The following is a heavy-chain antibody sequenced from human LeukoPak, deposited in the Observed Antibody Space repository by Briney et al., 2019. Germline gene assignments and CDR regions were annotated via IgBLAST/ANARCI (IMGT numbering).Heavy chain of an antibody. Sequence: SSETLSLTCAVYGVSFSCYNWSWIRQPPGKGLEWIGEINHSGSTNYNPSLKSRVTISVDTSKNQLSLKLRSVTAADTAVYYCARALLDYWGQGTLVTVSS. CDR3: ARALLDY. J-gene: IGHJ4*02. V-gene: IGHV4-34*01. CDR2: INHSGST. CDR1: GVSFSCYN.